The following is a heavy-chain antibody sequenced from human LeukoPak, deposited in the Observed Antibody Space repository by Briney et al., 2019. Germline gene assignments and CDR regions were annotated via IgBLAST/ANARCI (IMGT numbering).Heavy chain of an antibody. CDR1: GGSISNYY. CDR3: ASYHYYDSSGYYYVRAFDY. Sequence: PSETLSLTCTVSGGSISNYYWSWIRQPPGKGLEWIGYIYYSGNTNYKPSLKSRVTISVDTSKNQFSLKLTSVTAADTAVYYCASYHYYDSSGYYYVRAFDYWGQGTLVTVSS. CDR2: IYYSGNT. J-gene: IGHJ4*02. D-gene: IGHD3-22*01. V-gene: IGHV4-59*12.